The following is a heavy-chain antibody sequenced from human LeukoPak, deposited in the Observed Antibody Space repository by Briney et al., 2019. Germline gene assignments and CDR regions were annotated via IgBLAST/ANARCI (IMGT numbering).Heavy chain of an antibody. V-gene: IGHV4-39*01. D-gene: IGHD6-19*01. Sequence: PSETLSLTCTVSGGSISSSSYYWGWIRQPPGKGLEWIGSIYYGGSTYYNPSLKSRVTISVDTSKNQFSLKLSSVTAADTAVYYCARRGYSSAWEYFFDYWGQGTLVTVSS. CDR1: GGSISSSSYY. J-gene: IGHJ4*02. CDR3: ARRGYSSAWEYFFDY. CDR2: IYYGGST.